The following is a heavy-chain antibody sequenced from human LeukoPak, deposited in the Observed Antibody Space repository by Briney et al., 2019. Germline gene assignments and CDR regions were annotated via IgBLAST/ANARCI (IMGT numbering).Heavy chain of an antibody. CDR3: AREKKYAIDI. CDR1: GYTFTSYD. CDR2: MNPNRGNT. Sequence: GASVKVSCKASGYTFTSYDINWVRQATGQGLEWMGWMNPNRGNTGYAQKFQGRVTTTRNTSISTAYLELSSLRSEDTAGYYCAREKKYAIDIWGQGTMVTVSS. V-gene: IGHV1-8*03. J-gene: IGHJ3*02.